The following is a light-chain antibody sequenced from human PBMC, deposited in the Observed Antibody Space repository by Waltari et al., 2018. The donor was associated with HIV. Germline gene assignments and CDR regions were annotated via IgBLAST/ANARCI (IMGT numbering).Light chain of an antibody. CDR2: VST. Sequence: QSVLTQPPSVPGAPGRSVIITCTGNSSNIGAPYDEHWYQQLQVAATKFLISVSTNRPSAVRARLSVSKSGTSAALAITGLQAGDEADYYCQSYDSSLGASVFGGGTKLTVL. V-gene: IGLV1-40*01. CDR1: SSNIGAPYD. CDR3: QSYDSSLGASV. J-gene: IGLJ3*02.